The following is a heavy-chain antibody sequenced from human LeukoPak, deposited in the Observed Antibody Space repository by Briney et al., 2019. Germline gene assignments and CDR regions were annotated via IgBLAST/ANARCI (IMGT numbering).Heavy chain of an antibody. CDR1: GYSFTSYW. CDR3: ARKAGQNAFDI. V-gene: IGHV5-51*01. Sequence: GESLKISCEGSGYSFTSYWIGWVRQMPGKGLEWMGIIYPGDSDTTYSPSFQGQVTISADKFISTAYLQWSSLKASDTAMYYCARKAGQNAFDIWGQGTMVTVSS. J-gene: IGHJ3*02. CDR2: IYPGDSDT.